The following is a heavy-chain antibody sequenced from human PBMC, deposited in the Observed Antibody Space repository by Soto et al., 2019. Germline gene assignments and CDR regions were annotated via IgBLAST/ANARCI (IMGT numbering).Heavy chain of an antibody. V-gene: IGHV4-34*01. D-gene: IGHD6-13*01. CDR1: GGSFSGYY. Sequence: QVQLQQWGAGLLKPSETLSLTCAVYGGSFSGYYWSWLRQHPGKGLEWIGEINHSGSTNYNPSLKSRVTISVCTSKNQFSLKLSSVTAADTAVYYFARTYSSSWSPVAYWGQGTLVTVSS. CDR3: ARTYSSSWSPVAY. J-gene: IGHJ4*02. CDR2: INHSGST.